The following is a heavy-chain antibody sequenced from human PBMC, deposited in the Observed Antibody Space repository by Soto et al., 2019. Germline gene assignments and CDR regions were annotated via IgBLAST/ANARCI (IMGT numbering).Heavy chain of an antibody. J-gene: IGHJ4*02. D-gene: IGHD6-13*01. CDR3: ASRHSSPYFDY. Sequence: QVQLQESGPGLVKPSQTLSLTCTVSGGSISSGDYYWGWILQPPGKGLEWIGSIYYSGSTYSNPYLKRRVTKPVDPSKNQFSPKLNSVTAADTAGYYCASRHSSPYFDYWGQGTLVTVSS. V-gene: IGHV4-30-4*01. CDR1: GGSISSGDYY. CDR2: IYYSGST.